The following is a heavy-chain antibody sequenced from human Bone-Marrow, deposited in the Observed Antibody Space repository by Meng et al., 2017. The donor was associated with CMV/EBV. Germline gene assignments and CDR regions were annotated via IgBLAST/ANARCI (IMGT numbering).Heavy chain of an antibody. CDR1: GFTFSSFR. Sequence: GESLKISWAASGFTFSSFRMNWVRQAPGKGLEWLSYITSSGRTIYYADSVKGRFTITRDNANNSLHLQMNNLRAEDTAIYYCVQTLYWGQGTLVTVSS. CDR2: ITSSGRTI. J-gene: IGHJ4*02. V-gene: IGHV3-48*03. D-gene: IGHD3-16*01. CDR3: VQTLY.